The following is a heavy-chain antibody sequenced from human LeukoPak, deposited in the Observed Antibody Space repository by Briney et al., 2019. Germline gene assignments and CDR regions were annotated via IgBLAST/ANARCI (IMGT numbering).Heavy chain of an antibody. CDR3: ARLLKRVYYYGSGNLGWFDP. CDR2: IYYSGYT. V-gene: IGHV4-59*12. CDR1: DGSISSYY. D-gene: IGHD3-10*01. Sequence: SETLSLTCTVSDGSISSYYWSWIRQPPGKGLKWIGNIYYSGYTTYSPSLRSRVTISVDTSKNQFSLKLRSVTAADTAVYYCARLLKRVYYYGSGNLGWFDPWGQGTLVTVSS. J-gene: IGHJ5*02.